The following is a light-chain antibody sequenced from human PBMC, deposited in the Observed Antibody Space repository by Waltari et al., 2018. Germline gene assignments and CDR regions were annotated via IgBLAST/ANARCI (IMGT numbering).Light chain of an antibody. Sequence: SYELTQPSSVSVSPGQTAKITCSGDVLTKKYARWFQQKPGQAPVLMIYKDSERPSRIPERFSGSSSGATATVTITGAQVEDEADYYCYSSTDNSGIFGGGTTLTVL. J-gene: IGLJ2*01. CDR2: KDS. CDR3: YSSTDNSGI. CDR1: VLTKKY. V-gene: IGLV3-27*01.